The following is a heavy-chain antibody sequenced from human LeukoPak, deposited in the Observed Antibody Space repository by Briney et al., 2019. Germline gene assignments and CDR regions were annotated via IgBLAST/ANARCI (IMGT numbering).Heavy chain of an antibody. CDR3: ATRDEDYDFWSGYSRDY. CDR1: GGSIISSGFH. CDR2: IHYSGNT. Sequence: SETLSLTCTVSGGSIISSGFHWGWIRQTPGKGLEWIGSIHYSGNTYYNPSLKSRVTISVDTSKNQFSLKLSSVTAADTAVYYCATRDEDYDFWSGYSRDYWGQGTLVTVSS. J-gene: IGHJ4*02. D-gene: IGHD3-3*01. V-gene: IGHV4-39*01.